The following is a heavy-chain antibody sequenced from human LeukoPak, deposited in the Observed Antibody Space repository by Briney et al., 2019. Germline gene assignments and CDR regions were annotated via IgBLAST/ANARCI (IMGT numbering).Heavy chain of an antibody. Sequence: ASVKVSCKASGYTFTSYGISWVRRAPGQGLEWMGWISAYNGNTNYAQKLQGRVTMTTDTSTSTAYMELRSLRSDDAAVYYCARGPVVPAAMDFDYWGQGTLVTVSS. CDR1: GYTFTSYG. V-gene: IGHV1-18*01. J-gene: IGHJ4*02. CDR2: ISAYNGNT. CDR3: ARGPVVPAAMDFDY. D-gene: IGHD2-2*01.